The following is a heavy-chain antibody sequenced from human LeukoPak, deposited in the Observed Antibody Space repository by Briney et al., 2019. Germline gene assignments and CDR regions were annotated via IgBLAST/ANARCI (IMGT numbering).Heavy chain of an antibody. CDR2: IYYSGST. J-gene: IGHJ4*02. D-gene: IGHD3-10*01. Sequence: KPSETLSLTCTVSGGSISRSSYYWGWIRQPPGKGLEWIGSIYYSGSTNYNPSLKSRVTISVDTSKNQFSLKLSSVTAADTAVYYCARHRRANRPLDMVRGFWGHKTDLLSFNFDYWGQGTLVTVSS. V-gene: IGHV4-39*01. CDR1: GGSISRSSYY. CDR3: ARHRRANRPLDMVRGFWGHKTDLLSFNFDY.